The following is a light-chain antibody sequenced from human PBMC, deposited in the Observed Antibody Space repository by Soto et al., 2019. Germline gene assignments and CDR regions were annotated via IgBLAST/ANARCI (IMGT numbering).Light chain of an antibody. CDR1: TSNVGAGYD. Sequence: QSVLTQPPSVSGAPGQRVTISCTGSTSNVGAGYDVHWYQHLPGTAPKLLIYANNNRPSGVPDRFSGSKSGTSASLAITGLQAEDEADYYCQSYDRSLSASVFGGGTKVTVL. V-gene: IGLV1-40*01. J-gene: IGLJ3*02. CDR3: QSYDRSLSASV. CDR2: ANN.